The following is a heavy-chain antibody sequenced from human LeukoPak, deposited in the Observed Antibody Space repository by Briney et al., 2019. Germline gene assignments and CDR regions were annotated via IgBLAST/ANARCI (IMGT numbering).Heavy chain of an antibody. J-gene: IGHJ4*02. Sequence: GGSLRLSCAASGFTFSSYAMSWVRQAPGKGLEWVSAISGSGGSTYYADSVKGRFTISRDNSKNTLYLQMNNLRAEDTAVYYCAKTSGGFWSGYPNFDYWGQGTLVTVSS. CDR2: ISGSGGST. D-gene: IGHD3-3*01. V-gene: IGHV3-23*01. CDR1: GFTFSSYA. CDR3: AKTSGGFWSGYPNFDY.